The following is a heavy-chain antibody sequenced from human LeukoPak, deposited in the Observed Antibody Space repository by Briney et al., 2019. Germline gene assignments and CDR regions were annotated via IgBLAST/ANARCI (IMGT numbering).Heavy chain of an antibody. CDR3: LGLRAREATTHFDY. J-gene: IGHJ4*02. D-gene: IGHD1-1*01. CDR1: GFTFSTYA. CDR2: ISGSDRGGIT. V-gene: IGHV3-23*01. Sequence: GGSLRLSCAASGFTFSTYAISWVRQAPGKGLEWVSAISGSDRGGITYYADSVKGRFAISRDNSKNTLYLQMNSLRAEDTAVYYCLGLRAREATTHFDYWGQGTLVTVSS.